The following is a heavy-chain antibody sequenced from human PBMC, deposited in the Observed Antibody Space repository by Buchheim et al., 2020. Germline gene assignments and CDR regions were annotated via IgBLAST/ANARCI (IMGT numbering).Heavy chain of an antibody. Sequence: EVQLVESGGGLVQPGGSLRLSCAASGFTFSSYWMHWVRQAPGKGLVWVSRINSDGSSTSYADSVKGRFTISRDNAKNTLYLQMNSLRAEDTAVYYCARGDNIVVVPAAPMGGMDVWGQGTT. V-gene: IGHV3-74*01. J-gene: IGHJ6*02. D-gene: IGHD2-2*01. CDR2: INSDGSST. CDR3: ARGDNIVVVPAAPMGGMDV. CDR1: GFTFSSYW.